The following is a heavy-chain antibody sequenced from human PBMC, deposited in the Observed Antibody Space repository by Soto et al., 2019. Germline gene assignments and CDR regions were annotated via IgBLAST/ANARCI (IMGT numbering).Heavy chain of an antibody. J-gene: IGHJ6*02. CDR1: GYIFTSYW. Sequence: GESLKISCKGSGYIFTSYWLGWVRQMPGKGLEWMGIIYPVDSDTRYSPSFQGQVTISADKSISTAYLQWSSLKASDTALYYCARRYEPRSHEYGMDVWGQGTTVTVSS. CDR2: IYPVDSDT. V-gene: IGHV5-51*01. CDR3: ARRYEPRSHEYGMDV. D-gene: IGHD1-20*01.